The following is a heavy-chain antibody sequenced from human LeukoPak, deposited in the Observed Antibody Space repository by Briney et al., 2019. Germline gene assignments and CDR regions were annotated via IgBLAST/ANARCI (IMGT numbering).Heavy chain of an antibody. J-gene: IGHJ3*02. CDR2: INPNSGGT. CDR1: GYTFTGYY. CDR3: ARDSNVLLWFGEFSPDAFDI. Sequence: ASVKVSCKASGYTFTGYYMHRVRQAPGQGLEWMGWINPNSGGTNYAQKFQGRVTMTRDTSISTAYMELSRLRSDDTAVYYCARDSNVLLWFGEFSPDAFDIWGQGTMVTVSS. V-gene: IGHV1-2*02. D-gene: IGHD3-10*01.